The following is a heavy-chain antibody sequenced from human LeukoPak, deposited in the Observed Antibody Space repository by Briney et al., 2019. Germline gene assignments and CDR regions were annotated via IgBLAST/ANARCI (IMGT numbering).Heavy chain of an antibody. V-gene: IGHV4-61*01. D-gene: IGHD4-23*01. CDR1: GGSVSTDSYY. Sequence: SETLCLTCTVSGGSVSTDSYYRSWLRQPPGKGLESIGHIYYSGSTNYKPSLKSRVTISVDTSKNQFSLKVSSVTAADTAVYYCARMVTSTYYFDYRGQGTLVTVSS. CDR2: IYYSGST. CDR3: ARMVTSTYYFDY. J-gene: IGHJ4*02.